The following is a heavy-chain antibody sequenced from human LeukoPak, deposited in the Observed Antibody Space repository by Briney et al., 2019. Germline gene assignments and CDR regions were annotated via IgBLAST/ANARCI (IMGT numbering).Heavy chain of an antibody. CDR3: ARDLYDSSGYYHEADY. J-gene: IGHJ4*02. D-gene: IGHD3-22*01. CDR2: IIPILGIA. V-gene: IGHV1-69*04. CDR1: GYTFTGYY. Sequence: GASVKVSCKASGYTFTGYYMHWVRQAPGQGLEWMGRIIPILGIANYAQKFQGRVTITADKSTSTAYMELSSLRSEDTAVYYCARDLYDSSGYYHEADYWGQGTLVTVSS.